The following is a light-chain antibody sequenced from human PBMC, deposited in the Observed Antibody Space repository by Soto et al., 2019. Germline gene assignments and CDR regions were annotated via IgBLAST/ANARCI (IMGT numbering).Light chain of an antibody. CDR2: GAS. V-gene: IGKV3-20*01. Sequence: EIVLAQSPGTLSLSPGESATLSCRASQSITSNSLAWYQHTPGQAPRLLIYGASRRATGVPDKFSGSGSGRDFTLTISGLEHEDFAVYYCQQYDASPPYTFGQGTKLDMK. CDR1: QSITSNS. CDR3: QQYDASPPYT. J-gene: IGKJ2*01.